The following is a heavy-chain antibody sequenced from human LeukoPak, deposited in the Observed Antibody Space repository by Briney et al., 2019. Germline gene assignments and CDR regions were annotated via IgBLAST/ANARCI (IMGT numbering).Heavy chain of an antibody. CDR3: ARGNMLGYYYGMDV. CDR2: ISSSSSYI. D-gene: IGHD2-8*01. J-gene: IGHJ6*02. CDR1: GFTFSSYS. Sequence: PGGSLRLSCAASGFTFSSYSMNWIRQAPGKGLEWVSSISSSSSYIYYADSVKGRFTISRDNAKNSLYLQMNSLRAGDTAVYYCARGNMLGYYYGMDVWGQGTTVTVSS. V-gene: IGHV3-21*01.